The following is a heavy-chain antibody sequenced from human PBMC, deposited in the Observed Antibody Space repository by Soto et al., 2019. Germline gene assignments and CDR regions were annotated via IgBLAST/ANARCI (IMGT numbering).Heavy chain of an antibody. D-gene: IGHD6-6*01. CDR1: GFTFGDYA. J-gene: IGHJ3*02. V-gene: IGHV3-49*03. Sequence: LRLSCTASGFTFGDYAMSWFRQAPGKGLEWVGFIRSKAYGGTTEYAASVKGRFTISRDDSKSIAYLQMNSLKTEDTAVYYCARDKSRGQLVPHDAFDIWGQGTMVTVS. CDR3: ARDKSRGQLVPHDAFDI. CDR2: IRSKAYGGTT.